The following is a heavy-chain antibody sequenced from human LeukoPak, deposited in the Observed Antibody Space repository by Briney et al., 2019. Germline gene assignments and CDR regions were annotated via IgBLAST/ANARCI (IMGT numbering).Heavy chain of an antibody. J-gene: IGHJ4*02. V-gene: IGHV4-34*01. Sequence: PSETLSLTCAVSGVPFSNYYWSWVRQSPTKGLEWIGEINHSGYTNYNPSLKSRVTISIDTSKNQFSLMLTSVTAADTAVYYCPRAGGWPPGRGQGTLVTVSS. CDR1: GVPFSNYY. D-gene: IGHD2-2*01. CDR3: PRAGGWPPG. CDR2: INHSGYT.